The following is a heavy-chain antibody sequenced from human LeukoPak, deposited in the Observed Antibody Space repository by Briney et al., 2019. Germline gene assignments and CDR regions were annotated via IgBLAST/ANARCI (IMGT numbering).Heavy chain of an antibody. J-gene: IGHJ5*02. CDR3: ASLSITMVRGVITRSPWFEP. D-gene: IGHD3-10*01. CDR1: GCSISSSSYY. V-gene: IGHV4-39*01. CDR2: IYYSGST. Sequence: PSETLSLTCTVSGCSISSSSYYWVWIRQPPGKGLEWIGSIYYSGSTYYNPSLKSRVTISVDTSKNQFSLKLSSVTAAETAVYYCASLSITMVRGVITRSPWFEPWGQGTLVPVSS.